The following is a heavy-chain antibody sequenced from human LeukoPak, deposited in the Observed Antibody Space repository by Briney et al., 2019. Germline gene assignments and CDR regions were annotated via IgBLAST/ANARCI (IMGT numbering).Heavy chain of an antibody. CDR2: IYTSGST. CDR3: ARVNYSDRSGYYYFDY. D-gene: IGHD3-22*01. V-gene: IGHV4-4*07. CDR1: GVSISSYY. J-gene: IGHJ4*02. Sequence: SETLSLTCTASGVSISSYYWSWIRQPAGKGLEWIGRIYTSGSTNYNPSFKSRVTMSVDTSKNQLSLKLTSETAADTAVYYCARVNYSDRSGYYYFDYWGQGTLVTVSS.